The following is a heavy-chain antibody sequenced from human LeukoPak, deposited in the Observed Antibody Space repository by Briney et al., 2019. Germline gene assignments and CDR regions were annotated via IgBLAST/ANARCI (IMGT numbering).Heavy chain of an antibody. Sequence: PSETLSLTCTVSGGSISSYYWSWIRQPPGKGLERIAYIYDSGSTNYNPSLKSRVTISVDMSKNQFSLKLSSVTAADTAVYYCARGSARSGYGMDVWGQGATVTVSS. CDR2: IYDSGST. D-gene: IGHD3-10*01. J-gene: IGHJ6*02. V-gene: IGHV4-59*08. CDR3: ARGSARSGYGMDV. CDR1: GGSISSYY.